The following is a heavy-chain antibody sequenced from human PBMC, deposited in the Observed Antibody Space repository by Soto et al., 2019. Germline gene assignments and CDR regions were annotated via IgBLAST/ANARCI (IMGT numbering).Heavy chain of an antibody. CDR2: IDPSDSKT. CDR1: GYNFDTYW. CDR3: ARRIAAAGGYYYYVFDV. J-gene: IGHJ6*02. D-gene: IGHD6-13*01. V-gene: IGHV5-10-1*01. Sequence: GESLKISCKGSGYNFDTYWINWVRQTPGKGVEWMGRIDPSDSKTKYSPSLEGHITISVDKSISTTYLQWSSLKASDTATYYCARRIAAAGGYYYYVFDVWGQGTAVTVSS.